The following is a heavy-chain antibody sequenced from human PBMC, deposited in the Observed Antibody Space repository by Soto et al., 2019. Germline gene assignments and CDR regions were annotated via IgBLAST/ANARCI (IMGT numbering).Heavy chain of an antibody. CDR3: AREPMVRAAHGFDI. CDR2: INPNSVGT. Sequence: ASVKVSCKASGYTFTGHYMHWVRQAPGQGLEWMGWINPNSVGTNYAQKFQGRVTMTRDRSISTAYMELSRLRSDDPGVYYCAREPMVRAAHGFDIWGQGTMVTVSS. V-gene: IGHV1-2*02. J-gene: IGHJ3*02. D-gene: IGHD3-10*01. CDR1: GYTFTGHY.